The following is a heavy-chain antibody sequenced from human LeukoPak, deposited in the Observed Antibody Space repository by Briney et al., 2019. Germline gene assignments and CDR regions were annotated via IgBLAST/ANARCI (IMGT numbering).Heavy chain of an antibody. CDR2: VYYWGSH. CDR3: GRHTRVYRGYYGPEFDF. J-gene: IGHJ4*02. Sequence: ADPLSLLCSLWGGPISTYYGRWLPHPRGGGVVGIGYVYYWGSHNQNLPLESRLPISVDTSKNQFSLKLTSVTAADAAAYFCGRHTRVYRGYYGPEFDFWGQGTLVTVSS. V-gene: IGHV4-59*08. CDR1: GGPISTYY. D-gene: IGHD5-12*01.